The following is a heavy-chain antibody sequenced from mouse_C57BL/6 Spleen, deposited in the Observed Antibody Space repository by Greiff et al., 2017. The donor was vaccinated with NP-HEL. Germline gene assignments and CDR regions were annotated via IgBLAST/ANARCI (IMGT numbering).Heavy chain of an antibody. Sequence: DVKLVESGGGLVKPGGSLKLSCAASGFTFSDYGMHWVRQAPEKGLEWVAYISSGSSTIYYADTVKGRFTISRDNAKNTLFLQMTSLRSEDTAMYYCARNPIYYYGSRDAMDYWGQGTSVTVSS. CDR2: ISSGSSTI. J-gene: IGHJ4*01. CDR3: ARNPIYYYGSRDAMDY. CDR1: GFTFSDYG. D-gene: IGHD1-1*01. V-gene: IGHV5-17*01.